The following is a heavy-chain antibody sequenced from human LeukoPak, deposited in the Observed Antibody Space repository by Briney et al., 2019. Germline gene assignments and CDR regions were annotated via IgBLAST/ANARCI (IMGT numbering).Heavy chain of an antibody. CDR1: GYTFTSYD. V-gene: IGHV1-8*01. J-gene: IGHJ6*03. CDR3: ARGPGVVIRYYYYYMDV. Sequence: VASVKVSCKASGYTFTSYDINWVRQATGQGLEWMGWMNPNSGNTGYAQKFQGRVTMTRNTSIGTAYMELSSLRSEDTAVYYCARGPGVVIRYYYYYMDVWGKGTTVTVSS. D-gene: IGHD3-3*01. CDR2: MNPNSGNT.